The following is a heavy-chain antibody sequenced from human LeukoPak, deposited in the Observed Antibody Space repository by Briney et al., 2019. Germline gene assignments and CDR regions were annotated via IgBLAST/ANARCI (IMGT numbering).Heavy chain of an antibody. CDR3: ARGSSSPGLPDAV. Sequence: SVKVSCKASGGTFSSYAISWVRQAPGQGLEWMGRIIPIFGTANYAQKFQGRVTITTDESTSTAYMELSSLRSEDRAVYYCARGSSSPGLPDAVWGKGTTVTVSS. D-gene: IGHD6-6*01. CDR1: GGTFSSYA. V-gene: IGHV1-69*05. J-gene: IGHJ6*04. CDR2: IIPIFGTA.